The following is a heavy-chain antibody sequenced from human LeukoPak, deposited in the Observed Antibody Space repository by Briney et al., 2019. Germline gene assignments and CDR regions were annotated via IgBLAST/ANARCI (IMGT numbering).Heavy chain of an antibody. D-gene: IGHD4-17*01. Sequence: VKVSCKASGYTFTSYGISWVRQAPGQGLEWMGWISAYNGNTNYAQKLQGRVTMTTDTSTSTAYMELRSLRSDDTAVYYCARVRRSLRDYYYYYMDVWGKGTTVTVSS. CDR2: ISAYNGNT. V-gene: IGHV1-18*01. J-gene: IGHJ6*03. CDR1: GYTFTSYG. CDR3: ARVRRSLRDYYYYYMDV.